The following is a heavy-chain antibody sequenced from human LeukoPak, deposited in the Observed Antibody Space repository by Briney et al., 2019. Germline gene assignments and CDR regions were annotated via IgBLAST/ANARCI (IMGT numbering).Heavy chain of an antibody. CDR3: ARDGRWELSFAYYYYMDV. J-gene: IGHJ6*03. CDR1: QPIFSTYT. CDR2: ISYDGDSS. V-gene: IGHV3-30-3*01. D-gene: IGHD1-26*01. Sequence: GGSLRLSCAASQPIFSTYTMHWVRQAPGKGLEWVAPISYDGDSSFYADSVKGRFTISRDNSRNTLFLQMNSLKTEDTAVYYCARDGRWELSFAYYYYMDVWGKGTTVTVSS.